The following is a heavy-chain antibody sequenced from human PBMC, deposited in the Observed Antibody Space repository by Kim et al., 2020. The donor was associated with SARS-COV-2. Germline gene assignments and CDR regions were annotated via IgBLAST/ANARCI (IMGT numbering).Heavy chain of an antibody. Sequence: SETLSLTCAVYGGSFSGYQCSWIRKPPGQGLEWIGEINYSATINPSSSPTSRRPMSIYTSKNQFSLKLTTVTAADTGFYDCARGRAGVVPATVLGSGPYYEYFHMDVWGRGTTVTVSS. CDR2: INYSATI. D-gene: IGHD3-3*01. CDR3: ARGRAGVVPATVLGSGPYYEYFHMDV. V-gene: IGHV4-34*01. J-gene: IGHJ6*02. CDR1: GGSFSGYQ.